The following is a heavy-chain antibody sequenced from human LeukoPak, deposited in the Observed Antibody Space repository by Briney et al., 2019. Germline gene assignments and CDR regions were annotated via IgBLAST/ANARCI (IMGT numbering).Heavy chain of an antibody. D-gene: IGHD6-19*01. CDR2: IYYSGST. Sequence: SETLSLTCTVSGGSVSSGSYHWSWIRQPPGKGLEWIGYIYYSGSTNYNPSLKSRVTISVDTSKNQFSLKLSSVTAADTAVYYCARAPGIAVAATWTDYWGQGTLVTVSS. J-gene: IGHJ4*02. CDR1: GGSVSSGSYH. CDR3: ARAPGIAVAATWTDY. V-gene: IGHV4-61*01.